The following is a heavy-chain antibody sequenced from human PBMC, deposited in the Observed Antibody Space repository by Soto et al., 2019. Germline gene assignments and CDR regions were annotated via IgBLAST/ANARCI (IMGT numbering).Heavy chain of an antibody. CDR2: ISAYNGNT. Sequence: QVQLVQSGAEVKKPGASVKVSCKASGYTFTSYGISWVRQAPGQGLEWMGWISAYNGNTKYAQKLQGRVTMTADTSTSTAYRELRSLRSDDTVVYFCARDSPPVDYWCQGTLVTVSS. CDR3: ARDSPPVDY. J-gene: IGHJ4*02. CDR1: GYTFTSYG. V-gene: IGHV1-18*01.